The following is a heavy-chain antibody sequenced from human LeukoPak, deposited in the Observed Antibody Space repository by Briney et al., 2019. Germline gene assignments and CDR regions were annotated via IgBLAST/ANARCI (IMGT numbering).Heavy chain of an antibody. V-gene: IGHV4-31*03. J-gene: IGHJ4*02. CDR3: AREGPGRRDDYNYIDY. Sequence: SETLSLTCTVFGGSISSGGYYWSWIRQHPGKGLEWIGYIYYSGSTYYNPSLKSRVTISVDTSKNQFSLKLSSVTAADTAVYYCAREGPGRRDDYNYIDYWGQGTLVTVSS. CDR2: IYYSGST. CDR1: GGSISSGGYY. D-gene: IGHD5-24*01.